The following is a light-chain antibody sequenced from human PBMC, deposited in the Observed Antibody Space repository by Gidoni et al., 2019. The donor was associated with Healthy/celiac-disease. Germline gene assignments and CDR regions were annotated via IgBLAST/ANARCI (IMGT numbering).Light chain of an antibody. Sequence: EIVLTQPPGTLSLSPGERATLSCRASQSVSSNYLAWYQHRPGQAPRLLIYAASSRATGIPDRFSGSGSGTDFTLTISRLEPEDFAMYYCQQYGSSPHTFGPGTKVDLK. V-gene: IGKV3-20*01. CDR3: QQYGSSPHT. J-gene: IGKJ3*01. CDR1: QSVSSNY. CDR2: AAS.